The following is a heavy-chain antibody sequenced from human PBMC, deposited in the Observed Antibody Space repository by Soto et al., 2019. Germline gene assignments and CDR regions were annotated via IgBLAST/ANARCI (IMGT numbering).Heavy chain of an antibody. Sequence: QVQLQESGPGLVKASQTLSLTCTVSGDSIRSDGYYLTWIRQHPGKGLEWIGDIYYSGSTSYNPSLESRVTMSVHTSDNQLSLKLLYVTAADTAVYYCARRHDALTGPDAFDVWGQGTKVTVSS. CDR1: GDSIRSDGYY. D-gene: IGHD3-9*01. CDR2: IYYSGST. CDR3: ARRHDALTGPDAFDV. V-gene: IGHV4-31*03. J-gene: IGHJ3*01.